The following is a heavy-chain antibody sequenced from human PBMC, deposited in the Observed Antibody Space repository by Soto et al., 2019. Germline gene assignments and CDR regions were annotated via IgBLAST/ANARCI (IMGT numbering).Heavy chain of an antibody. CDR2: ISSSGGST. Sequence: PGGSLRLSCSASGFTFSNSAMHWVRQAPGKGLEYVSAISSSGGSTYYADSVKGRFTISRDNSKNTLYLQMSSLRVEDTAVYYRVKGYSSSWYAWFDYWGQGTLVTVSS. CDR3: VKGYSSSWYAWFDY. V-gene: IGHV3-64D*06. CDR1: GFTFSNSA. J-gene: IGHJ4*02. D-gene: IGHD6-13*01.